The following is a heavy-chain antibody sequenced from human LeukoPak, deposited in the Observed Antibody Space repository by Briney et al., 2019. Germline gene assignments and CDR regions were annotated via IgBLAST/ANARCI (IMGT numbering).Heavy chain of an antibody. CDR1: GDSISSSSYY. CDR2: VYYSGSA. V-gene: IGHV4-39*01. CDR3: ARWDTDSYFDF. D-gene: IGHD5-18*01. Sequence: SETLSLTCTVSGDSISSSSYYWGWIRQPPGKGLDWIGSVYYSGSAYYNPSLKSRVTISVDTSKNQFSLKLSSMAAADTAVCYCARWDTDSYFDFWGQGSLVTVSS. J-gene: IGHJ4*02.